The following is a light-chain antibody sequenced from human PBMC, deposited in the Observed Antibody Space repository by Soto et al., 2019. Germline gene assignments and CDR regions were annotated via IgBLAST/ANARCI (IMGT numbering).Light chain of an antibody. CDR2: GTS. V-gene: IGKV3-20*01. Sequence: EIVLTQSPGTLSLSPGERATLSCRASQSVSSSYLAWYQQKPGQAPRLLIYGTSSRATAIPDRFSGSGSGTDFTLTIIRLEPEDFAVYYCQQYGSSPWTCCHGIKVDIK. J-gene: IGKJ1*01. CDR3: QQYGSSPWT. CDR1: QSVSSSY.